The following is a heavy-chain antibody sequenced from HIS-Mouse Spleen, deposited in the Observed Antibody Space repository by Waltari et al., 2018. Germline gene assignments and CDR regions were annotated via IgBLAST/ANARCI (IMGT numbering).Heavy chain of an antibody. CDR1: GGSFSGYY. Sequence: QVQLQQWGAGLLKPSETLSLTCAVYGGSFSGYYWSWIRQPPGKGLGWMGEIKPSGSTNYHPSLKSRVTISVDTSKNQFSLKLSSVTAADTAVYYCARMGPASGSYGDYWGQGTLVTVSS. CDR3: ARMGPASGSYGDY. J-gene: IGHJ4*02. CDR2: IKPSGST. V-gene: IGHV4-34*01. D-gene: IGHD1-26*01.